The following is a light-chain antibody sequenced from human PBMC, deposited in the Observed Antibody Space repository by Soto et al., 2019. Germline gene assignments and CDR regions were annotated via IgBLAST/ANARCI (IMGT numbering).Light chain of an antibody. CDR2: EGS. J-gene: IGLJ1*01. Sequence: QSVLTQPASVSGSPGQSITISCTGTSSDVGSYNLVSWHQQHPGKAPKLMIYEGSKRPSGVSNRFSGSKPGNTASLTISGLQAEDEADYYCCSYAGSTFYVFGTGTKGTVL. CDR3: CSYAGSTFYV. V-gene: IGLV2-23*01. CDR1: SSDVGSYNL.